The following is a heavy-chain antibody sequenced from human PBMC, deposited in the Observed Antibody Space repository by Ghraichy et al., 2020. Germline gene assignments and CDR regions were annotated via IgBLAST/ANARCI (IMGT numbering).Heavy chain of an antibody. CDR1: GFTFSRYS. V-gene: IGHV3-48*02. CDR3: SRPNREYYDFWSGYYRN. D-gene: IGHD3-3*01. Sequence: GGSLRLSCAASGFTFSRYSMSWVRQAPGKVLEWDSYISSSSSTIYYADSVKGRFTISRDNAKNSLHLQMNSLRDEDTAVYYCSRPNREYYDFWSGYYRNWVQGTLVTVSP. J-gene: IGHJ4*02. CDR2: ISSSSSTI.